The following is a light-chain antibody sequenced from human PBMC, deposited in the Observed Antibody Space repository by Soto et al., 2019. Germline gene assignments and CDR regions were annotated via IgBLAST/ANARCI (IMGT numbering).Light chain of an antibody. V-gene: IGKV3-20*01. CDR1: QSVSSSY. J-gene: IGKJ1*01. Sequence: EIVLTQSPGTLSLSPGERATLSCRAIQSVSSSYLAWYQQKPGQAHRLLIYGASSRATGIPDRFSGSGSGTDFTRTISRREPEDFAVYYCQQYGSSPPWTFGQGTKVEIK. CDR2: GAS. CDR3: QQYGSSPPWT.